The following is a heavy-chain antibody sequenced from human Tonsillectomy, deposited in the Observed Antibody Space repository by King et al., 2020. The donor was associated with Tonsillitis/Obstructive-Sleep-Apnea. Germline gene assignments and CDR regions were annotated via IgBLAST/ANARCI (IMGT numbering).Heavy chain of an antibody. CDR1: GYTFTGYY. V-gene: IGHV1-2*02. CDR2: INPNRGGT. D-gene: IGHD2-2*01. J-gene: IGHJ3*02. Sequence: QLVQSGAEVKKPGASVKVSCKASGYTFTGYYIHWVRQAPGQGLEWLGGINPNRGGTNYAQKFQGRVTMTRDTSISTAYMELSRLRSDDTAVYYCARIKDCSSTSCYAVRAFDIWGQGTMVTVSS. CDR3: ARIKDCSSTSCYAVRAFDI.